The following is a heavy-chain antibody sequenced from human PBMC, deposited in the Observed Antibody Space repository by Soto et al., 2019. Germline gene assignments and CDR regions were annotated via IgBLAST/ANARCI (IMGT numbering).Heavy chain of an antibody. Sequence: GGSLRLSCAASGFTVSRTYMSWVRQTPGKGLEWVSIIFGGGSIYYADSVKGRFTISRDNSWNMLYLQMNSLRAEDTAVYYCAKAFSYSSSCFDYWGQGTLVTVSS. CDR1: GFTVSRTY. CDR3: AKAFSYSSSCFDY. D-gene: IGHD6-6*01. J-gene: IGHJ4*02. CDR2: IFGGGSI. V-gene: IGHV3-66*01.